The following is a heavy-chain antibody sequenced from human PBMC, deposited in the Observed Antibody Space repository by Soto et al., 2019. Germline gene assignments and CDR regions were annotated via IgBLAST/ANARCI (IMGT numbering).Heavy chain of an antibody. CDR1: GFTFSSYA. V-gene: IGHV3-30-3*01. Sequence: QVQLVESGGGVVQPGRSLRLSCAASGFTFSSYAMHWVRRAPGKGLEWMAVMSYDGSNKYYADSVKGRFTISRYNSKNTLYLQMNSLRPEATALYYCARDGGAYWGQGTLVIVFS. CDR3: ARDGGAY. D-gene: IGHD3-16*01. J-gene: IGHJ4*02. CDR2: MSYDGSNK.